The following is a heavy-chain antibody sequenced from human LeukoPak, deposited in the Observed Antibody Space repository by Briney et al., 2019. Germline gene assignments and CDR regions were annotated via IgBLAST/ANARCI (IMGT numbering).Heavy chain of an antibody. CDR2: ISGSSTYT. CDR1: GFPFGDYY. D-gene: IGHD3-10*01. J-gene: IGHJ5*02. Sequence: AGGSLRLSCAASGFPFGDYYMAWIRQAPGQGLEWVAYISGSSTYTDSADSVKGRFSISRDNAANSLYLQMSSLRAEDTAVYYCARAGSGSFYDWFDPWGQGTLATVSS. V-gene: IGHV3-11*05. CDR3: ARAGSGSFYDWFDP.